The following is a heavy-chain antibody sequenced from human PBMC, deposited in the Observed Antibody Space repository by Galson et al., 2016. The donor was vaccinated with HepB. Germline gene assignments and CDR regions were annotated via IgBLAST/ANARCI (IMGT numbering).Heavy chain of an antibody. CDR1: GGSFSDYY. V-gene: IGHV4-34*01. CDR3: ARRTVVPTAGNWFDP. D-gene: IGHD2-2*01. J-gene: IGHJ5*02. Sequence: SETLSLTCAVYGGSFSDYYWSWIRQPPGKGLEWIGEINHSGTFNYNPSLKSRVTISVDTSKNQFSLNLGSVTAADTAVYYCARRTVVPTAGNWFDPWGQGTLVTVSS. CDR2: INHSGTF.